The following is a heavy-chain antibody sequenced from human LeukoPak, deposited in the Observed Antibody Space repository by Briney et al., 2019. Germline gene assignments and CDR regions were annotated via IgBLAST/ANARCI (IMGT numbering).Heavy chain of an antibody. CDR1: GGTIRSYY. Sequence: SETLSLTCSVSGGTIRSYYWSWIRQPPGKGLEWIGYISYSGSTKYNPSLESRVTISVDTSKSQFSLKLRSVTVADTAVYYCARDRTYSDSSTTYFYGMDVWGHGTTVTVSS. D-gene: IGHD1-26*01. CDR3: ARDRTYSDSSTTYFYGMDV. J-gene: IGHJ6*02. CDR2: ISYSGST. V-gene: IGHV4-59*01.